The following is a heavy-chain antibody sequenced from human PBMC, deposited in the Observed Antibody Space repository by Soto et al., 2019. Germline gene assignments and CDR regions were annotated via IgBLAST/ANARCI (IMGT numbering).Heavy chain of an antibody. D-gene: IGHD2-2*02. CDR1: GVVFSNYW. Sequence: EVQLVESGGGLVQPGGSLRLSGAASGVVFSNYWMSWVRRAPGKGLEWLANINQDGSGRFHADSVKGRFTISRDNAENSLYLQMIGLRVEDTAVYYCAAIDHGSESWGQGTLVTVSS. J-gene: IGHJ5*02. CDR3: AAIDHGSES. CDR2: INQDGSGR. V-gene: IGHV3-7*01.